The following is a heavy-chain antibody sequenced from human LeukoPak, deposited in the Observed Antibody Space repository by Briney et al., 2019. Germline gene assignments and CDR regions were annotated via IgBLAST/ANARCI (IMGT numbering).Heavy chain of an antibody. D-gene: IGHD3-10*01. CDR1: GYTFTGYY. J-gene: IGHJ6*04. V-gene: IGHV1-8*03. Sequence: GASVKVSCKASGYTFTGYYMHWVRQATGQGLEWMGWMNPNSGNTGYAQKFQGRVTITRNTSISTAYMELSSLRPEDTAVYYCARVNGDYYGSGVDVWGKGTTVTVSS. CDR3: ARVNGDYYGSGVDV. CDR2: MNPNSGNT.